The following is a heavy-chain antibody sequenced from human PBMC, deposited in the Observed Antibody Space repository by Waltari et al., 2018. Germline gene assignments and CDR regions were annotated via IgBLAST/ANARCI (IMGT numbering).Heavy chain of an antibody. CDR1: GGSFSGYY. J-gene: IGHJ4*02. CDR3: ARGGYSGYPDY. D-gene: IGHD5-12*01. V-gene: IGHV4-34*01. CDR2: INHSGST. Sequence: QVQLQQWGAGRLKPSETLSLTCAVYGGSFSGYYWSWIRQPPGKGLEWIGEINHSGSTNYNPSLKSRVTISVDTSKNQFSLKLGSVTAADTAVYYCARGGYSGYPDYWGQGTLVTVSS.